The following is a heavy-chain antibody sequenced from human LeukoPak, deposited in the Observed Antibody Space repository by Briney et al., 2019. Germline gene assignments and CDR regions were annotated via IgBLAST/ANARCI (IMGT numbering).Heavy chain of an antibody. D-gene: IGHD3-22*01. V-gene: IGHV4-39*07. J-gene: IGHJ4*02. Sequence: SETLSLTCTVSGGSISSSSYYWGWIRQPRGKGLEWIGSIYYSGSTYYNPSLKSRVTISVDTSKNQFSLKLSSVTAADTAVYYCARSGYSTFDYWGQGTLVTVSS. CDR1: GGSISSSSYY. CDR3: ARSGYSTFDY. CDR2: IYYSGST.